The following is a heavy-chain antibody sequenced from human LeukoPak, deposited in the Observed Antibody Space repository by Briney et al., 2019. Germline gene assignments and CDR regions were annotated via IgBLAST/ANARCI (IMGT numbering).Heavy chain of an antibody. V-gene: IGHV3-48*02. D-gene: IGHD3-10*02. Sequence: GGSLRLSCAASGFXFNSYSMNWVRQAPGKGLEWVSFITSSSSIIYYADSVKGRFTISRDNAKNSLYLQMNSLRDEDTAVYYCTRDLFNAFDIWGQGTMVTVSS. CDR2: ITSSSSII. CDR1: GFXFNSYS. CDR3: TRDLFNAFDI. J-gene: IGHJ3*02.